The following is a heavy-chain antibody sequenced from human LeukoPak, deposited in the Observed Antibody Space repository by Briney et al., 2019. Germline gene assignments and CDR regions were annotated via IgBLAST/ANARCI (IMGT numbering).Heavy chain of an antibody. V-gene: IGHV1-2*02. CDR3: TRGSYYDSSGYSGVRLFDY. J-gene: IGHJ4*02. CDR2: INPHTGGT. D-gene: IGHD3-22*01. CDR1: GYTFTGYY. Sequence: ASVKVSCKASGYTFTGYYMHWVRQAPGQGLEWMGWINPHTGGTNYAQKFQGRVTMTSDTSISTAYMELSRLRSDDTALYYCTRGSYYDSSGYSGVRLFDYWGQGTPVTVPS.